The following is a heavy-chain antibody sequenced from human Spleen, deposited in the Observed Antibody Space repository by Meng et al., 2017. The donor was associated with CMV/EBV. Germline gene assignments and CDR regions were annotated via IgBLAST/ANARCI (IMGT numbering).Heavy chain of an antibody. D-gene: IGHD6-19*01. J-gene: IGHJ4*02. CDR1: GGSFSGYY. Sequence: QVQLQQWGAGLLKPSETLSLPCAVYGGSFSGYYWSWIRQPPGKGLEWIGEINHSGSTNYNPSLKSRVTISVDTSKNQFSLKLSSVTAADTAVYYCARDQGHWLVDYWGQGTLVTVSS. V-gene: IGHV4-34*01. CDR2: INHSGST. CDR3: ARDQGHWLVDY.